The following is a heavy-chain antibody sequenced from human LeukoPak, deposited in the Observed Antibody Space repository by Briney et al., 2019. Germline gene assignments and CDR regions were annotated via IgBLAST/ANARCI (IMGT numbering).Heavy chain of an antibody. CDR2: IYPGDSDT. Sequence: GESLKIPCKGSGYRFISYWIGWVRQVPAQGLAWMGMIYPGDSDTRYSPSFQGQVTISADKSVSTAYQQWSSLKAWDAAMFYCAGGCLYNWNAFDIWGERTMVTVFS. D-gene: IGHD1-20*01. J-gene: IGHJ3*02. CDR3: AGGCLYNWNAFDI. CDR1: GYRFISYW. V-gene: IGHV5-51*01.